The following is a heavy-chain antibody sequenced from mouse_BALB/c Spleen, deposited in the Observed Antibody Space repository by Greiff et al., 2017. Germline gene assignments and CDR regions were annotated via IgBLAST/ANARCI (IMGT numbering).Heavy chain of an antibody. CDR1: GFTFSSYA. J-gene: IGHJ4*01. CDR3: ARERAMDY. CDR2: ISSGGSYT. V-gene: IGHV5-9-4*01. Sequence: EVKVEESGGGLVKPGGSLKLSCAASGFTFSSYAMSWVRQSPEKRLEWVAEISSGGSYTYYPDTVTGRFTISRDNAKNTLYLEMSSLRSEDTAMYYCARERAMDYWGQGTSVTVSS.